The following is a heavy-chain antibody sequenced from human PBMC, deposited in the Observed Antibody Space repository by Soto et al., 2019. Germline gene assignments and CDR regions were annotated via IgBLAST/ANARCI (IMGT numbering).Heavy chain of an antibody. Sequence: ASVRVSCKVSGYTLTELSMHWVRQAPGKGLEWMGGFDPEDGETIYAQKFQGRVTMTEDTSTDTAYMELSSLRSEDTAVYYCARGSLITIFGVVIRVDAFDIWGQGTMVTVSS. D-gene: IGHD3-3*01. CDR3: ARGSLITIFGVVIRVDAFDI. CDR2: FDPEDGET. J-gene: IGHJ3*02. CDR1: GYTLTELS. V-gene: IGHV1-24*01.